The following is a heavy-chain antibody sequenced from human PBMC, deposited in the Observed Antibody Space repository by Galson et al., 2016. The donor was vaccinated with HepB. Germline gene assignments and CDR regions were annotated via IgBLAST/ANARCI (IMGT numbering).Heavy chain of an antibody. V-gene: IGHV1-3*01. CDR3: ARERDLDY. Sequence: SVKVSCKASGYTFTSYALHWVRQAPGQGLEWMGWIDGGSGNRKYSQKFQGRVTITRDTSASTAYMELSSLRSEDTAVYFCARERDLDYWGLGTLVTVSS. CDR2: IDGGSGNR. J-gene: IGHJ4*02. CDR1: GYTFTSYA. D-gene: IGHD5-24*01.